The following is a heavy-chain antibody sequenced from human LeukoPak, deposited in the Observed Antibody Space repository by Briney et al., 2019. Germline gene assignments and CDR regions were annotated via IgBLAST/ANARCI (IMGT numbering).Heavy chain of an antibody. Sequence: SETLSLTCIVSGYSINSGYHWGWIRQPPGKGLGWIGSIYHSGSTYYNPSLKSRVTISIDTSKNQFSLKLSSVTVADTAVYYCARHYLYDTSGDGTYYFDYWGQGTLVTVSS. D-gene: IGHD3-22*01. CDR3: ARHYLYDTSGDGTYYFDY. CDR1: GYSINSGYH. CDR2: IYHSGST. V-gene: IGHV4-38-2*02. J-gene: IGHJ4*02.